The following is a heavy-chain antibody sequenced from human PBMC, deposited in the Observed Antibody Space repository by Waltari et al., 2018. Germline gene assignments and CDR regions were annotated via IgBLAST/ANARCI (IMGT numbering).Heavy chain of an antibody. V-gene: IGHV4-59*01. CDR1: GAPISRSY. J-gene: IGHJ3*02. CDR2: IYYSGST. CDR3: ARVPLAGRSGGDAFDI. Sequence: QVQLQESGPGLVKPSETLSLTCTASGAPISRSYWSWLRQPPGKGLEWSGYIYYSGSTNYNPSLKSRVTISVDTSKNQFSLKLSSVTAADTAVYYCARVPLAGRSGGDAFDIWGQGTMVTVSS. D-gene: IGHD3-10*01.